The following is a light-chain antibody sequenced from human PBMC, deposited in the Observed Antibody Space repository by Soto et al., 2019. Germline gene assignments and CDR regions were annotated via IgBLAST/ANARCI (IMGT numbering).Light chain of an antibody. J-gene: IGKJ1*01. CDR1: QDISNW. CDR2: TAS. Sequence: DIQMTQSPSSVSASVGDSVTITCRASQDISNWGAWYQQKLGKAPKLLIYTASSLQSGVPSRFSGSGSGKDFTLPIRGWQPEDFATYYCQQAKRFPPWTFGQGTKVEIK. V-gene: IGKV1-12*01. CDR3: QQAKRFPPWT.